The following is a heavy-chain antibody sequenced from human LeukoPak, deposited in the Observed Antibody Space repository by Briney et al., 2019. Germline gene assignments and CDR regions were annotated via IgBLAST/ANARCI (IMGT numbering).Heavy chain of an antibody. D-gene: IGHD5-18*01. J-gene: IGHJ3*02. CDR3: AKGYSYGFVDAFDI. CDR1: GFTFDDYA. Sequence: PGGSLRLSCAASGFTFDDYAMHWVRQAPGKGLEWDSGISWNSGSIGYADSVKGRFTISRDNAKNSLYLQMNSLRAEDMALYYCAKGYSYGFVDAFDIWGQGTMVTVSS. CDR2: ISWNSGSI. V-gene: IGHV3-9*03.